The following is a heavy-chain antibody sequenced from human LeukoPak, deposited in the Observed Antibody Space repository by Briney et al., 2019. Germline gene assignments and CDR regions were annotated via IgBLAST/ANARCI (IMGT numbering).Heavy chain of an antibody. D-gene: IGHD3-22*01. CDR1: GFTFSNAW. CDR3: TTDRYYYDSSGYYYNVDY. Sequence: PGGSLRLSCAASGFTFSNAWMSWVRQAPGKGLEWVGRIKIKTDGGTTDYTAPMKGRFTISRDDSKNTLYLQMNSLKTEDTAVYYCTTDRYYYDSSGYYYNVDYWGQGTLVTVSS. CDR2: IKIKTDGGTT. J-gene: IGHJ4*02. V-gene: IGHV3-15*01.